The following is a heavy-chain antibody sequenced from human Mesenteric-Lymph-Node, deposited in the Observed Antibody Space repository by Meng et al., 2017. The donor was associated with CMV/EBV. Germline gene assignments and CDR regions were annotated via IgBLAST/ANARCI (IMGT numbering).Heavy chain of an antibody. CDR2: INAGNGNI. D-gene: IGHD3-16*01. CDR3: ANAKGFGDDAFDI. CDR1: GYPFSNSV. V-gene: IGHV1-3*01. J-gene: IGHJ3*02. Sequence: ASGYPFSNSVMHWVRQAPGQRPEWMGWINAGNGNIEYSQNFQGRVTITSDTSASTAYMELSSLRSEDTAVYYCANAKGFGDDAFDIWGQGTMVTVSS.